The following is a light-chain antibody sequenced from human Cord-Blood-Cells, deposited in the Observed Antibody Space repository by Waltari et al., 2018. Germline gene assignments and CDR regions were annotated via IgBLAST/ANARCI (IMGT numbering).Light chain of an antibody. CDR3: QQSYSTPYT. CDR2: AAS. Sequence: DIQMTQSPSSLSASVGYRVTITCRASQSISSYLNWYQQKPGKAPKLLIYAASSLQSGVPSRFSGSGSGTDFTLTISCLQPEDFATYYCQQSYSTPYTFGQGTKLEIK. CDR1: QSISSY. J-gene: IGKJ2*01. V-gene: IGKV1-39*01.